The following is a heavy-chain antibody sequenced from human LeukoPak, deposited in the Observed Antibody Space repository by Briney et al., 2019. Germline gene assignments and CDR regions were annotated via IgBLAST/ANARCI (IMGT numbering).Heavy chain of an antibody. CDR1: GFTFSSYA. J-gene: IGHJ6*02. V-gene: IGHV3-23*01. CDR3: AKDLVAAAGRYYYYYGMDV. D-gene: IGHD6-13*01. Sequence: GGSLRLSCAASGFTFSSYAMSWVRQAPGKGLEWVSAISGSGGSTYYADSVKGRFTISRDNSKNTLYLQMNSLRAEDTAVYYCAKDLVAAAGRYYYYYGMDVWGQGTTVTVSS. CDR2: ISGSGGST.